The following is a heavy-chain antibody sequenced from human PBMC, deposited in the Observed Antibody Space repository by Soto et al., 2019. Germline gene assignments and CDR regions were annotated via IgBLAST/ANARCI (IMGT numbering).Heavy chain of an antibody. CDR3: ATVHQSKYHGYLEY. D-gene: IGHD2-2*01. Sequence: SSVKVSCKVSGYTLTELSMHWVRQAPGKGLEWMGGFDPEDGETIYAQKFQGRVTMTEDTSTDTAYMELSSLRSDDTAVCYCATVHQSKYHGYLEYWGQGTLVTVSS. J-gene: IGHJ4*02. CDR1: GYTLTELS. CDR2: FDPEDGET. V-gene: IGHV1-24*01.